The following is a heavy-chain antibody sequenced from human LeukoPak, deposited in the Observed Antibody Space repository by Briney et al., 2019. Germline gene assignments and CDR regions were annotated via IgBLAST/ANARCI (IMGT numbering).Heavy chain of an antibody. J-gene: IGHJ6*02. CDR1: GYTFTGYY. D-gene: IGHD3-22*01. Sequence: GASVKVSCKASGYTFTGYYMHWVRQAPGQGLEWMGWINPNSGGTNYAQKFQGWVTMTRDTSISTAYMELSRLRSDDTAVYYCARDHYDSSGYYTRGDYGMDVWGQGTTVTVSS. CDR3: ARDHYDSSGYYTRGDYGMDV. CDR2: INPNSGGT. V-gene: IGHV1-2*04.